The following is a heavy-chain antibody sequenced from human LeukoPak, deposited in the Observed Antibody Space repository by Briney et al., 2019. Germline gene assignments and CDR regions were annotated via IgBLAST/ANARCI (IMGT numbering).Heavy chain of an antibody. Sequence: SETLSLTCTVSGGSINSGGYYWSWIRQHPGKGLEWIGYISYIGNTYYNPSLKSRLTISVDTSKNQLSLKLSSVTAADTAVYYCAGVDLNMVRGVQDWDQGTLVTVSS. CDR3: AGVDLNMVRGVQD. V-gene: IGHV4-31*03. CDR1: GGSINSGGYY. D-gene: IGHD3-10*01. J-gene: IGHJ4*02. CDR2: ISYIGNT.